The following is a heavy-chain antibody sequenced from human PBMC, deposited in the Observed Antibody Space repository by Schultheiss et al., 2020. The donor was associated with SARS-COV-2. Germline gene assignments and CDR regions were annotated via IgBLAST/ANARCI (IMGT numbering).Heavy chain of an antibody. CDR2: IYYSGST. CDR1: GGSISSGGYY. J-gene: IGHJ6*03. CDR3: ASVDIRGSQDYYCYMDV. D-gene: IGHD5-12*01. Sequence: SETLSLTCTVSGGSISSGGYYWSWIRQHPGKGLEWIGYIYYSGSTYYNPSLKSRITISVDTSKNQFSLKLRSVTAADTAVYYCASVDIRGSQDYYCYMDVWGKGTTVTVSS. V-gene: IGHV4-31*03.